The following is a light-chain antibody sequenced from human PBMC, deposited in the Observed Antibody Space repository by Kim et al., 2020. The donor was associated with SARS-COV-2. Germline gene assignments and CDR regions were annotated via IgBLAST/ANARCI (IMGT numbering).Light chain of an antibody. CDR1: QSVGTY. V-gene: IGKV3-11*01. CDR2: DAS. Sequence: ENELTQSPATLSLSPGERATLSCRASQSVGTYLAWYQQKFGQAPRLLMYDASKRAPGIPARFSGSGSGTDFTLTISSLEPEDFAIYYCQHRSNWPWTFGPGTKVDIK. J-gene: IGKJ1*01. CDR3: QHRSNWPWT.